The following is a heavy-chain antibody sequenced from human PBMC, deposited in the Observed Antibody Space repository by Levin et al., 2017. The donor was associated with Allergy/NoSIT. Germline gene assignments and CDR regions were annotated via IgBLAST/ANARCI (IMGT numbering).Heavy chain of an antibody. Sequence: SLKISCAASGFTFDDYAMHWVRQAPGKGLEWVSGISWNSGSIGYADSVKGRFTISRDNAKNSLYLQMNSLRAEDTALYYCAKDMGSGWYWEFDYWGQGTLVTVSS. J-gene: IGHJ4*02. CDR1: GFTFDDYA. V-gene: IGHV3-9*01. CDR2: ISWNSGSI. CDR3: AKDMGSGWYWEFDY. D-gene: IGHD6-19*01.